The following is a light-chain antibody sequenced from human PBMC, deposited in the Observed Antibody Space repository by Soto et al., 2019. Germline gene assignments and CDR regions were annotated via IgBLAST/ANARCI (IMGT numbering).Light chain of an antibody. CDR3: AAWDDSLSGHWV. CDR1: SSNIGSNY. J-gene: IGLJ3*02. Sequence: QSVLTQPPSASGTPGQRVTISCSGSSSNIGSNYVYWYQQLPGTAPKLLNYSNNQRPSGVPDRFSGSKSGTSASLAISGLRSEDEADYYCAAWDDSLSGHWVFGGGTKLTVL. V-gene: IGLV1-47*02. CDR2: SNN.